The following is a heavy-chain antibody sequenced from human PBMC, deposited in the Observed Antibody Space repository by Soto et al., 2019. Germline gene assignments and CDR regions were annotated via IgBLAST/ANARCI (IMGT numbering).Heavy chain of an antibody. CDR1: GYPFTTYW. D-gene: IGHD1-1*01. Sequence: PGESLKISCKVSGYPFTTYWIAWVRQMPGKGLEWMGVIYPADSDTRYSPSFQGQVAISVDKAINTAYLQWNSLKASDTAMYYCARRRGWNDLDFWGLGTLVTVSS. CDR3: ARRRGWNDLDF. J-gene: IGHJ4*02. CDR2: IYPADSDT. V-gene: IGHV5-51*01.